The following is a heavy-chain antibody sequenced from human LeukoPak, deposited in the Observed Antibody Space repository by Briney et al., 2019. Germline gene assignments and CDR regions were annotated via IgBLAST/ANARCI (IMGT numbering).Heavy chain of an antibody. J-gene: IGHJ6*03. CDR1: GGSFSGYY. V-gene: IGHV4-34*01. Sequence: SETLSLTCAVYGGSFSGYYWSWIRQPPGKGLEWIGEINHSGSTNYNPSLKSRVTISVDTSKNQFSLKLSSVTAADTAVYYCASRRTKSHLYYYYMDVWGKGTTVTVSS. CDR2: INHSGST. CDR3: ASRRTKSHLYYYYMDV.